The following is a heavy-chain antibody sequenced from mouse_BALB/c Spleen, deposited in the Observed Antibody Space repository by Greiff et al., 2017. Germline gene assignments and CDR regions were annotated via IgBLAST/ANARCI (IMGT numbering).Heavy chain of an antibody. Sequence: EVKLVESRGGLVQPGGSLKLSCAASGFTFSSYGMSWVRQTPDKRLELVATINSNGGSTYYPDSVKGRFTISRDNAKNTLYLQMSSLKSEDTAMYYCARRDYYGSSHWYFDVWGAGTTVTVSS. D-gene: IGHD1-1*01. CDR2: INSNGGST. J-gene: IGHJ1*01. CDR1: GFTFSSYG. V-gene: IGHV5-6-3*01. CDR3: ARRDYYGSSHWYFDV.